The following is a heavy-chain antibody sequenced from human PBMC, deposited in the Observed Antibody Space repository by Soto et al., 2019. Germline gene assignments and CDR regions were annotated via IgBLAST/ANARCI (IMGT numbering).Heavy chain of an antibody. CDR1: GGSLTSFY. Sequence: SETLSLTCTVSGGSLTSFYWSWIRQHPGKGLEWIGYMYNDGRTEYNPSLKSRVSISVDTPKNQFSLKVMSVTVADTAVYYCTREAGYWGQGILVTVSS. CDR3: TREAGY. D-gene: IGHD6-25*01. V-gene: IGHV4-59*12. CDR2: MYNDGRT. J-gene: IGHJ4*02.